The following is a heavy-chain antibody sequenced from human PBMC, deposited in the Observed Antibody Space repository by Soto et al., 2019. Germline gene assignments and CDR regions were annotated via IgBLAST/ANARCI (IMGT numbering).Heavy chain of an antibody. J-gene: IGHJ5*02. Sequence: SQTLSLTCAISGDSVSSNRAAWNWIRQSPSRGLEWLGRTYYRSKWYNDYAVSVKSRITINPDTSKNQFSLQLNSVTPEDTAVYYCARASRRSSSNWFDPWGQGTLVTVSS. CDR3: ARASRRSSSNWFDP. CDR2: TYYRSKWYN. D-gene: IGHD6-13*01. CDR1: GDSVSSNRAA. V-gene: IGHV6-1*01.